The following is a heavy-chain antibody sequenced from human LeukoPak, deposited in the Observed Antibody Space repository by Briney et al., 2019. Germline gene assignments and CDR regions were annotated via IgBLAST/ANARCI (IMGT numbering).Heavy chain of an antibody. D-gene: IGHD3-22*01. CDR1: GGSISSYY. Sequence: SETLSLTCTVSGGSISSYYWSWIRQPPGKGLEWIGYIYYSGSTNYNPSLKSRVTISVDTSKNQFSLKLSSVTAADTAVYYCARQRYNYYDSSGYYHYYGMDVWGQGTTVTVSS. CDR2: IYYSGST. CDR3: ARQRYNYYDSSGYYHYYGMDV. V-gene: IGHV4-59*01. J-gene: IGHJ6*02.